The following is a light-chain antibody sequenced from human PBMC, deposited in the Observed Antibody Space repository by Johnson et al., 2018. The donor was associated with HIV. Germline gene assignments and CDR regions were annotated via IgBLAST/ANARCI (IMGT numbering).Light chain of an antibody. V-gene: IGLV1-51*01. Sequence: QAVLTQPPSVSAAPGQKVTISCSGSSSNIGNNYVSWYQQVPGAAPKLLIYDNGKRPSGIPDRFSGSKSGTSATLGITGLQTGDEADYYCGTWETSLSAGHLYVFGPGTKSTVL. J-gene: IGLJ1*01. CDR2: DNG. CDR3: GTWETSLSAGHLYV. CDR1: SSNIGNNY.